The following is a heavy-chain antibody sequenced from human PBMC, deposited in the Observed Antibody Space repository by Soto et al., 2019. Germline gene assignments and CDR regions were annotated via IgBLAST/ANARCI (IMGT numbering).Heavy chain of an antibody. CDR3: ASPPFTTVADPFES. CDR2: IDGPGRVT. J-gene: IGHJ4*02. V-gene: IGHV3-74*01. D-gene: IGHD6-19*01. Sequence: GGSLRLSCEAAGFGFSDNWMHWVRQSPGKGLVWVSQIDGPGRVTYYADSVKGRFTISRDNARNTVYLEMSSLTVEDTGLYYCASPPFTTVADPFESWGQGTQVTVSS. CDR1: GFGFSDNW.